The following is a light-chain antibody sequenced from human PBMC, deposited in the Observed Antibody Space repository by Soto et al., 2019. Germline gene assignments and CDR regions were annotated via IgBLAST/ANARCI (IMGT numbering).Light chain of an antibody. CDR3: PQYGSSPRT. CDR2: GAS. CDR1: QSFNSNY. V-gene: IGKV3-20*01. Sequence: EIWLTQFPGTLSLSPGERATLSCTASQSFNSNYLAWYQQKPGQAPRLLIYGASTRATGIPDRFSGSGSGTDFTLTISRLEPEDFAVYYCPQYGSSPRTFGPGTKVDIK. J-gene: IGKJ1*01.